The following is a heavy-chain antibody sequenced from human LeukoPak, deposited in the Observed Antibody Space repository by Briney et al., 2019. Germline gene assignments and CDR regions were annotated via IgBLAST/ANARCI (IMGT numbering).Heavy chain of an antibody. CDR2: ISGSGGST. Sequence: GSLRLSCAAFGFTFSSYAMSWVRQAPGKGLEWVSAISGSGGSTYYADSVKGRFTISRDNSKNTLYLQMNSLRAEDTAVYYCAKYSGSLPLGDYWGQGTLVTVSS. CDR1: GFTFSSYA. J-gene: IGHJ4*02. D-gene: IGHD1-26*01. CDR3: AKYSGSLPLGDY. V-gene: IGHV3-23*01.